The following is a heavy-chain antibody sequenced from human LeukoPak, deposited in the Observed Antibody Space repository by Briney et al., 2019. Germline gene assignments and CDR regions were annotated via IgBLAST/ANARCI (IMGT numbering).Heavy chain of an antibody. Sequence: PGGSLRLSCAGSGFTFSSHWMTWIRQAPGKGLEWVASIKDDGSEKHFLDCVNGRFAISRDNAKNSLYLQMSSLRAEDTAVYYCARRGITISGVLVYHYSGLDVWGQGTTVTVSS. D-gene: IGHD3-3*01. CDR3: ARRGITISGVLVYHYSGLDV. CDR2: IKDDGSEK. V-gene: IGHV3-7*02. J-gene: IGHJ6*02. CDR1: GFTFSSHW.